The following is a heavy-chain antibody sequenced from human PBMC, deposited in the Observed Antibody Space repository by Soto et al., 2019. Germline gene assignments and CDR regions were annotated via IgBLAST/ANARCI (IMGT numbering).Heavy chain of an antibody. J-gene: IGHJ4*02. D-gene: IGHD2-2*02. Sequence: QVQLVQSGAEVKKPRSSVKVSCKASGGTFSIYTISWVREGPGQGLEWMGRDIPILGIANYGQKFQGRVTITADKSTSTAYMELSSLRSEDTAVYYCAMEYCSSTSCYRDYWGQGTLVTVSS. CDR2: DIPILGIA. CDR1: GGTFSIYT. V-gene: IGHV1-69*02. CDR3: AMEYCSSTSCYRDY.